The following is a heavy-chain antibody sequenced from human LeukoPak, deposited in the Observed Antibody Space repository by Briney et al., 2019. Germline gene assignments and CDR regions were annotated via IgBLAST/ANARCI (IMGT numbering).Heavy chain of an antibody. CDR2: ISGSGGST. CDR1: GFTFSSYA. Sequence: GGSLRLSCAASGFTFSSYAMSWVRQAPGKGLEWVSAISGSGGSTYYADSVKGRFTISRDNSKNTLYLQMNGLRAEDTAVYYCAKGLSSSLTYFDYWGQGTLVTVSS. V-gene: IGHV3-23*01. J-gene: IGHJ4*02. CDR3: AKGLSSSLTYFDY. D-gene: IGHD6-13*01.